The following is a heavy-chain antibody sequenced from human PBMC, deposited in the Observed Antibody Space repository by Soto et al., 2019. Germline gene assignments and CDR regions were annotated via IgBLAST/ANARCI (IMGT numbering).Heavy chain of an antibody. CDR1: GGSISSYY. V-gene: IGHV4-59*12. CDR3: ARVGGFWSGYYTGRYLAY. J-gene: IGHJ4*02. Sequence: SATLSLTCTVSGGSISSYYWSWIRQPPGKGLEWIGYIYYSGSTNYNPSLKSRVTISLDTSKNQFSLKLSSVTAADTAVYYCARVGGFWSGYYTGRYLAYWGQGTLVTVSS. D-gene: IGHD3-3*01. CDR2: IYYSGST.